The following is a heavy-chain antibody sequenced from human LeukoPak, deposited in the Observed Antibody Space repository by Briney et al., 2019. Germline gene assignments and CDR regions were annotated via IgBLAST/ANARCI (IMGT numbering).Heavy chain of an antibody. CDR1: GFTFGSYA. V-gene: IGHV3-23*01. Sequence: GGSLRLSCAASGFTFGSYAMSWVRQAPGKGLEWVSAISGSGGSTYYADSVKGRFTISRDSSKNSLYLQMNSLRAEDTAVYYCAKDLDSSSTTCYPDFWGQGTLVTVSS. CDR2: ISGSGGST. CDR3: AKDLDSSSTTCYPDF. D-gene: IGHD2-2*01. J-gene: IGHJ4*02.